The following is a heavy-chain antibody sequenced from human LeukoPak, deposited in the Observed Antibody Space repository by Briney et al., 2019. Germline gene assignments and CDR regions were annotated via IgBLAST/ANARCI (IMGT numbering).Heavy chain of an antibody. CDR1: GGTFSSYA. J-gene: IGHJ4*02. Sequence: ASVKVSCKASGGTFSSYAISWVRQAPGQGLEWMVWISAYNGNTNYAQKLQGRVTMTTDTSTSTAYMELRSLRSDDTAVYYCAREGAITMVRGVDYWGQGTLVTVSS. CDR3: AREGAITMVRGVDY. D-gene: IGHD3-10*01. V-gene: IGHV1-18*01. CDR2: ISAYNGNT.